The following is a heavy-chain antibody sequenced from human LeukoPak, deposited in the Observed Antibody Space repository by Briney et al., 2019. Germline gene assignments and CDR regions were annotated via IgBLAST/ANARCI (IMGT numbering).Heavy chain of an antibody. V-gene: IGHV4-31*03. D-gene: IGHD1-1*01. CDR3: ARVEAATTNPRFDF. CDR2: IGYTGDT. J-gene: IGHJ4*02. Sequence: SETLSLTCTVSGGSISSGGYYWSWIRQHPGKGLDWIGYIGYTGDTYYNPSLRSRVTISVDTSKTQFSLRLSSVTAADTAVYYCARVEAATTNPRFDFWGQGTLVTVSS. CDR1: GGSISSGGYY.